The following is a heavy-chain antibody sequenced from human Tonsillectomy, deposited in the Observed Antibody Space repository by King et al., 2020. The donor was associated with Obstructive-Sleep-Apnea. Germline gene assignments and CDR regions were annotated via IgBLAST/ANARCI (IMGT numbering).Heavy chain of an antibody. D-gene: IGHD4-17*01. V-gene: IGHV3-15*01. CDR3: NTEGDGDYARFYYGMDV. CDR1: GFTFSNAW. J-gene: IGHJ6*02. CDR2: LKRKTDGGTT. Sequence: VQLVESGGGLVKPGGSLRLSCAASGFTFSNAWMSWVRQAPGKGLEWVGRLKRKTDGGTTDYAAPVKGSFTISRDDSKDTVDLQMNSLKIEDTAVYYCNTEGDGDYARFYYGMDVWGQGTTVTVSS.